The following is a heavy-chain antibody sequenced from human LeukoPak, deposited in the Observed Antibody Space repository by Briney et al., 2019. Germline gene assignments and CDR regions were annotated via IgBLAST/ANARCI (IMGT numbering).Heavy chain of an antibody. J-gene: IGHJ5*02. Sequence: PGGSLRLSCAASGFTFSSYEMNWVRQAPGKGLEWVSYISSSGSTIYYADSVKGRFTIARDNAKNSLYLQMNSLRAEDTAVYYCARETETRFDPCGQGTLVTVSS. CDR2: ISSSGSTI. CDR1: GFTFSSYE. V-gene: IGHV3-48*03. D-gene: IGHD2-21*02. CDR3: ARETETRFDP.